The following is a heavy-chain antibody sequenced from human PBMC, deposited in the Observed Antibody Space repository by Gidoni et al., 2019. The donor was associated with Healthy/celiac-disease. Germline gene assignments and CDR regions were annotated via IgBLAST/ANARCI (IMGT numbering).Heavy chain of an antibody. Sequence: EVQLVESGGGMVKPGGSLRLYCAASGFTVSRYSMNWVRQAPGKGLEGVSSISSSSSYIYYADSVKGRFTISRDNAKNSLYLQMNSLRAEDTAVYYCARDVTTVVTPVPYYFDYWGQGTLVTVSS. CDR1: GFTVSRYS. CDR2: ISSSSSYI. V-gene: IGHV3-21*01. J-gene: IGHJ4*02. D-gene: IGHD4-17*01. CDR3: ARDVTTVVTPVPYYFDY.